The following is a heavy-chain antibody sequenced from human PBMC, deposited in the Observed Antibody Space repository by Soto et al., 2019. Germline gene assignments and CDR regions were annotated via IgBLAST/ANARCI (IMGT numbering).Heavy chain of an antibody. CDR1: GFTFRIYW. CDR2: INLDGSEK. J-gene: IGHJ6*02. V-gene: IGHV3-7*05. CDR3: ARDGSTSWYSYDYHGMDV. Sequence: EVQLVESGGGLVQPGGSLRLSCAASGFTFRIYWLSWVRQVPGKGLEWVANINLDGSEKNYVDSVKGRFTISRDNARNSLYLQMSSLRAEDTALYYCARDGSTSWYSYDYHGMDVWGQRTTVTVSS. D-gene: IGHD5-18*01.